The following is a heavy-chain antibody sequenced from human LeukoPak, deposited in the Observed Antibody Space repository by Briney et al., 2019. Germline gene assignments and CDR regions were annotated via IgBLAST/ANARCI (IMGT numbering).Heavy chain of an antibody. CDR3: ARELVGATSSNNDFGY. CDR1: GGSISSGGYY. CDR2: IYHSAST. J-gene: IGHJ4*02. D-gene: IGHD1-26*01. Sequence: PSETLSLTCTVSGGSISSGGYYWSWIRQPPRKGLEWFGYIYHSASTYYNPSLKSRVTISVDRTKNQFYLKLGSVTAADTAVYYCARELVGATSSNNDFGYWGQGTLVTVSS. V-gene: IGHV4-30-2*01.